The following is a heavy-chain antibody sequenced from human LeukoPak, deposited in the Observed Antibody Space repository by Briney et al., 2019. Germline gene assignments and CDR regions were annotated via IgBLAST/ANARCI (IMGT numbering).Heavy chain of an antibody. Sequence: GGSLRLSCAASRFTFSTYGMHWVRQAPGKGLEWVALIRYDGSNKYYADSVEGRFTISRDNSQNTLYLQMDSLRAEDTAVYYCAKDMGTVTKFDYWGKGTLVTVSS. CDR1: RFTFSTYG. D-gene: IGHD4-17*01. V-gene: IGHV3-30*02. J-gene: IGHJ4*02. CDR3: AKDMGTVTKFDY. CDR2: IRYDGSNK.